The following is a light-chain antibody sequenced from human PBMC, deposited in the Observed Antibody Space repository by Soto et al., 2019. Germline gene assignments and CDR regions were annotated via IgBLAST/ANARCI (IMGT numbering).Light chain of an antibody. V-gene: IGKV1-39*01. CDR2: AAS. CDR1: QSISSY. Sequence: DIQMTQSPSSLSASVGDRVTITCRASQSISSYLNWYQQKPGKAPNLLIYAASNLQSGVPSRFSGSGSGTDFTLTISSLQPEDFATYYCQQSYSSLLLTFGGGTKVEIK. J-gene: IGKJ4*01. CDR3: QQSYSSLLLT.